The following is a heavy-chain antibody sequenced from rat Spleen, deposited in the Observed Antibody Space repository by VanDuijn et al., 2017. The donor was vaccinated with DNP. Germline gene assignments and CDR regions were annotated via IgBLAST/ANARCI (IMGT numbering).Heavy chain of an antibody. V-gene: IGHV5-29*01. D-gene: IGHD1-2*01. CDR1: GFTFSDYY. J-gene: IGHJ3*01. CDR2: ISFDGTST. Sequence: EVLLVESDGGLVQPGRSLKLSCAVSGFTFSDYYMAWVRQAPAKGLEWVATISFDGTSTYYRGSVKGRFTISRDNAKSTLYLQMDSLRSEDTATYYCATGSSYGFANWGQGTLVTVSS. CDR3: ATGSSYGFAN.